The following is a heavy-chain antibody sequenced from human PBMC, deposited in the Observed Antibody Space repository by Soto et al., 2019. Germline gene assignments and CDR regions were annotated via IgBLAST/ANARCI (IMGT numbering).Heavy chain of an antibody. V-gene: IGHV3-9*01. CDR3: AIFRTVTTPFDY. CDR2: ISWNSGNI. CDR1: SSGGYY. J-gene: IGHJ4*02. D-gene: IGHD4-17*01. Sequence: SSGGYYWTWIRQHPGKGLEWVSGISWNSGNIGYADSVKGRFTISRDNAKNSLYLQMNSLRAEDTALYYCAIFRTVTTPFDYWGQGTLVTVSS.